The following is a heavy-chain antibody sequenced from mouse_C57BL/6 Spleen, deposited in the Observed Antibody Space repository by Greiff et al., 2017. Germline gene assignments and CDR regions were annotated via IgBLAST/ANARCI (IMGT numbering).Heavy chain of an antibody. CDR1: GYTFTDYY. CDR2: INPNNGGT. J-gene: IGHJ3*01. CDR3: ARGGPWGFAY. V-gene: IGHV1-26*01. Sequence: EVQLQQSGPELVKPGASVKISCKASGYTFTDYYMNWVKQSHGKSLEWIGDINPNNGGTSYNQKFKGKATLTVDKSSSTAYMELRSLTSEDSAVYYCARGGPWGFAYWGQGTLVTVSA.